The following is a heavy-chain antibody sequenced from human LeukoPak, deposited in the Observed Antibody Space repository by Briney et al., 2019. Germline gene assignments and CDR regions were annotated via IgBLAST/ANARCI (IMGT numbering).Heavy chain of an antibody. Sequence: GASVKVSCKASGYTFTSYGISWVRQAPGQGLEWMGWISAYNGNTNYAQKLQGRVTMTTDTSTSTAYMELRSLRSDDTAVYYCARVHLRELSCYFDYWGQGTLVTVSS. V-gene: IGHV1-18*01. CDR1: GYTFTSYG. D-gene: IGHD1-26*01. CDR2: ISAYNGNT. J-gene: IGHJ4*02. CDR3: ARVHLRELSCYFDY.